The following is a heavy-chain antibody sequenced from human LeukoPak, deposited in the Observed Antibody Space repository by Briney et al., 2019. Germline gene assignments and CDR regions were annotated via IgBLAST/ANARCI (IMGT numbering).Heavy chain of an antibody. CDR2: IYPGDSDT. V-gene: IGHV5-51*01. Sequence: GESLKISCKGSGYSFTSYWIGWVRQMPGKGLEWMGIIYPGDSDTRYSPSSQGQVTISADKSISTAYLQWSSLKASDTAMYYCATSAXXXSSGYYYYFDYWGQGTLVTVSS. D-gene: IGHD3-22*01. CDR3: ATSAXXXSSGYYYYFDY. J-gene: IGHJ4*02. CDR1: GYSFTSYW.